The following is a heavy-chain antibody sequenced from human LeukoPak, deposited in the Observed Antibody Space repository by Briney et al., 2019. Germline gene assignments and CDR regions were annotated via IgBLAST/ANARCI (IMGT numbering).Heavy chain of an antibody. CDR3: ARGISSSWYYGY. CDR2: IHHSGST. CDR1: GGSFSAYY. D-gene: IGHD6-13*01. Sequence: SETLSLTCAVYGGSFSAYYWSWIRQPPGKGLEWIGEIHHSGSTNYNPSLKSRVTISVDTSKNQFSLKLSSVTAADTAVYYCARGISSSWYYGYWGQGTLVTVSS. J-gene: IGHJ4*02. V-gene: IGHV4-34*01.